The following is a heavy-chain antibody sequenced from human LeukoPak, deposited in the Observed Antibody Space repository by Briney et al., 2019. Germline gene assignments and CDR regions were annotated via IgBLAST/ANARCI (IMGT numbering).Heavy chain of an antibody. V-gene: IGHV3-21*04. D-gene: IGHD3-3*01. CDR2: ISSSSSYI. Sequence: PGGSLRLSCAASGFTFSSYSMNWVRQAPGKGLEWVSSISSSSSYIYYADSVKGRFTISRDNSKNTLYLQMNSLRAEDTAVYYCAKFSLPYDFWSGYRYYFDYWGQGTLVTVSS. CDR3: AKFSLPYDFWSGYRYYFDY. J-gene: IGHJ4*02. CDR1: GFTFSSYS.